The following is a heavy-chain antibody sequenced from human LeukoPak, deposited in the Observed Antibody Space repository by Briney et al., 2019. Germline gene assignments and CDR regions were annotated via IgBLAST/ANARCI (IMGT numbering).Heavy chain of an antibody. CDR2: IDWDDDK. J-gene: IGHJ4*02. Sequence: SVPALVKPTQTLTLTCTFSGFSLSTSGMCVSWIRQPPVTALEWLARIDWDDDKYYSTSLKTRLTSSKDTSKNQVILTMTNMDPVDTATYYCARIISCGLFFDYWGQGTLVTVSS. CDR1: GFSLSTSGMC. D-gene: IGHD5-18*01. CDR3: ARIISCGLFFDY. V-gene: IGHV2-70*11.